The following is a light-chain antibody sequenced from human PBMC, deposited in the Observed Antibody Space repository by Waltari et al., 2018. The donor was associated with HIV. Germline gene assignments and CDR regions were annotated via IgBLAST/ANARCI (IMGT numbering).Light chain of an antibody. V-gene: IGLV1-40*01. CDR2: GDS. CDR1: TSNIGSNHD. CDR3: QSYDHTVSGSRV. J-gene: IGLJ3*02. Sequence: SVLMQPPSVSGAPGQRVTISCTGNTSNIGSNHDDDWYQHFQGTAPKLHIYGDSIRPSGLPDLFSGSKAGTSSALAITGLQGEDEGYYYCQSYDHTVSGSRVFGGGTKVTVL.